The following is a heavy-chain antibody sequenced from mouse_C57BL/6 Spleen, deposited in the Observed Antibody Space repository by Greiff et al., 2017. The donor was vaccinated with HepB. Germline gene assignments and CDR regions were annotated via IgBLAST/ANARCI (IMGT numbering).Heavy chain of an antibody. V-gene: IGHV3-6*01. CDR2: ISYDGSN. CDR1: GYSITSGYY. J-gene: IGHJ2*01. Sequence: DVQLQESGPGLVKPSQSLSLTCSVSGYSITSGYYWNWIRQFPGNKLEWMGYISYDGSNNYNPSLKNRISITRDTSKNQFFLKLNSVTTEDTATYYCAVWVLYYFDDWGQGTTLTVSS. D-gene: IGHD4-1*01. CDR3: AVWVLYYFDD.